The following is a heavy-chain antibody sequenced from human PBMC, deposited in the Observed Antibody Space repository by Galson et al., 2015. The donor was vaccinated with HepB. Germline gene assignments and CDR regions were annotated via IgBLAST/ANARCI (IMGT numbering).Heavy chain of an antibody. CDR2: ISYDGSNK. Sequence: SLRLSCAASGFTFSSYAMHWVRQAPGKGLEWVAVISYDGSNKCYADSVKGRFTISRDNSKNTLYLQMNSLRAEDTAVYYCARGGYDFWSGYHRDWFDPWGQGTLVTVSS. CDR3: ARGGYDFWSGYHRDWFDP. J-gene: IGHJ5*02. D-gene: IGHD3-3*01. CDR1: GFTFSSYA. V-gene: IGHV3-30-3*01.